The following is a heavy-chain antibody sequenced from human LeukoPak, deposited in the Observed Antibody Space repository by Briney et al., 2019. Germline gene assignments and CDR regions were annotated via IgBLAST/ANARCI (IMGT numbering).Heavy chain of an antibody. Sequence: GGPLRLSCTPSGFTFSTYAMSWVRQAPGKGLEWVSGISSSGSGIYYTDSVKGRFTISRDNSKNMLYLQMNSLRAEDTAVYFCAKKGLVGSTDLRAFDYWGQGILVTVSA. V-gene: IGHV3-23*01. CDR2: ISSSGSGI. CDR1: GFTFSTYA. D-gene: IGHD1-26*01. CDR3: AKKGLVGSTDLRAFDY. J-gene: IGHJ4*02.